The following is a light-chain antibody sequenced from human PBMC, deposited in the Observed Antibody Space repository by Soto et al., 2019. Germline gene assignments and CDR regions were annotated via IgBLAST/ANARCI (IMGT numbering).Light chain of an antibody. CDR3: XSYAGSSTWV. CDR1: SSDVGSYNL. V-gene: IGLV2-23*01. Sequence: QSALTQPASVSGSPGQSITISCTGTSSDVGSYNLVSWYQQHPGKAPKLIIYEGSKRPSGVSNRFSGSKSGNTASLTISGXXXXXXXXXYXXSYAGSSTWVFGGGTKVTVL. CDR2: EGS. J-gene: IGLJ3*02.